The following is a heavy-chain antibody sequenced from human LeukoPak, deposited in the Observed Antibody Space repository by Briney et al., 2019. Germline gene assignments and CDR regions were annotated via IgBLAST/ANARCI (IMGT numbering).Heavy chain of an antibody. J-gene: IGHJ6*03. CDR2: INPNSGGT. D-gene: IGHD3-10*01. CDR3: ARITMVRGVKGMYYYYYMDV. V-gene: IGHV1-2*06. Sequence: ASVKVSCKASGYTFTGYYMHWVRQAPGQVLECMGRINPNSGGTNYAQKFQGRVTMTRDTSISTAYMEPSRLRSDHTAVYYCARITMVRGVKGMYYYYYMDVWGKGTTVTVSS. CDR1: GYTFTGYY.